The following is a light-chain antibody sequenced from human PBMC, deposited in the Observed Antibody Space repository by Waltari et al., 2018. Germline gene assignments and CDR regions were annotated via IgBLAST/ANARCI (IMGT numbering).Light chain of an antibody. V-gene: IGKV1-12*01. CDR3: QQVNSFPRT. CDR2: DAS. J-gene: IGKJ1*01. CDR1: QGISSR. Sequence: DIQMTQSPSPVSASVGDRVHLTCRAIQGISSRLAWYQQTPGKAPKLLIYDASSLHSGVPSRFSGSGSGTDFTLTIRSLQPEDFATYYCQQVNSFPRTFGQGTKVEVK.